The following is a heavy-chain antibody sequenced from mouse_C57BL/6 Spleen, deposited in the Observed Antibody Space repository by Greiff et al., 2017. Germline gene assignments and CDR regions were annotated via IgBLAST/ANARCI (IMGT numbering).Heavy chain of an antibody. J-gene: IGHJ3*01. Sequence: VQLQESGPELVKPGASVKISCKASGYAFSSSWMNWVKQRPGKGLEWIGRIYPGDGDTNYNGKFKGKATLTADKSSSTAYMQLSSLTSDDSAVYFCARRPSYPSFAYWGQGTLVTVSA. CDR1: GYAFSSSW. CDR2: IYPGDGDT. D-gene: IGHD1-2*01. CDR3: ARRPSYPSFAY. V-gene: IGHV1-82*01.